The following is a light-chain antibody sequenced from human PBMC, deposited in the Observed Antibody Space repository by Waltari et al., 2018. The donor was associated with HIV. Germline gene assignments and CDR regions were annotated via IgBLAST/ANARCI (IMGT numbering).Light chain of an antibody. J-gene: IGKJ3*01. CDR1: QSVSNTF. CDR3: QQYDHSPLFT. CDR2: GTS. Sequence: EIVLTQSPGTLSLSPGERATLSCRASQSVSNTFLAWYQQKPGQAPRLLIYGTSNRATGVPDRVSGSGSGTDFTLTISRLEPEDFAVYYCQQYDHSPLFTFGPGTKVDI. V-gene: IGKV3-20*01.